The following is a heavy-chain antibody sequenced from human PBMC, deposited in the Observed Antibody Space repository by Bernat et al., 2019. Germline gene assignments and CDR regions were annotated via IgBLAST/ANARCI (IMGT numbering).Heavy chain of an antibody. CDR1: GFTFSDYY. J-gene: IGHJ6*02. Sequence: QVQLVESGGGLVKPGGSLRLSCAASGFTFSDYYMSWIRQAPGKGLEWVSYISSSGSTIYYADSVKGRFTISRDNAKNSLYLQMNSLRAEDTAMYYCARDIVVVVAATYYYYYGMDVWGQGTTVTVSS. CDR2: ISSSGSTI. D-gene: IGHD2-15*01. V-gene: IGHV3-11*01. CDR3: ARDIVVVVAATYYYYYGMDV.